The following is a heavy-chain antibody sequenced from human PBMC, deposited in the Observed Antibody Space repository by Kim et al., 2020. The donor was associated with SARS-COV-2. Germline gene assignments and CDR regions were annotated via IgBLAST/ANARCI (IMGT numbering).Heavy chain of an antibody. J-gene: IGHJ5*02. Sequence: GGSLRLSCAASGFTFSSYAMHWVRQAPGKGLEWVAVISYDRSNKYYADSVKGRFTISRDNSKNTLYLQMNSLRAEDTAVYYCARGLEWFESNNWFDPWGQGTLVTASS. CDR2: ISYDRSNK. D-gene: IGHD3-3*01. CDR3: ARGLEWFESNNWFDP. V-gene: IGHV3-30-3*01. CDR1: GFTFSSYA.